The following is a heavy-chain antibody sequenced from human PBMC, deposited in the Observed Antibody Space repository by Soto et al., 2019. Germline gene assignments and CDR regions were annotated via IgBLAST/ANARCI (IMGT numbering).Heavy chain of an antibody. V-gene: IGHV3-74*01. CDR1: GFTFSRYW. CDR3: ARDQGYVGFDN. CDR2: INSDGSST. D-gene: IGHD5-12*01. J-gene: IGHJ4*02. Sequence: EVQLVESGGGLVQPGGSLRLSCAASGFTFSRYWMHWVRQAPGKGLVWVSRINSDGSSTNYADSVKGRFTISRDNAKNTVYLQMNSLRVEDTDVYYCARDQGYVGFDNWGQGTLLTVSS.